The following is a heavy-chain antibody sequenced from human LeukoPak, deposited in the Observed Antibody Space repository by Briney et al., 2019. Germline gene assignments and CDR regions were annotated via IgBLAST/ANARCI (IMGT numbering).Heavy chain of an antibody. CDR1: GYTFTNYY. Sequence: ASVKVSCKASGYTFTNYYIHWVRQAPGKGLEWMGIINHYGGSTSYAQKFQGRVTMTRDTSTGTVYMDLSSLRSEDTAVYYCARDPRLSYGYSTGILWYLDLWGRGTLATVSS. CDR2: INHYGGST. J-gene: IGHJ2*01. V-gene: IGHV1-46*01. D-gene: IGHD3-16*01. CDR3: ARDPRLSYGYSTGILWYLDL.